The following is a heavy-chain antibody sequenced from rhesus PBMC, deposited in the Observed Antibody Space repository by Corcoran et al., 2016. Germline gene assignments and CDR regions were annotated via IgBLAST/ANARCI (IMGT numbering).Heavy chain of an antibody. CDR3: ARWGGTISY. Sequence: QVQLQESGPGLVKPSQTLATTWSIPGDSVSSNSPTWKWVRTSPTRGLEWLGRTYYRSNWYNDYAQSVQNRISINPDTSKNQFSLQLNSVTPEDMAVYYCARWGGTISYWGQGVLVTVSS. CDR2: TYYRSNWYN. D-gene: IGHD1-1*01. CDR1: GDSVSSNSPT. V-gene: IGHV6-1*01. J-gene: IGHJ4*01.